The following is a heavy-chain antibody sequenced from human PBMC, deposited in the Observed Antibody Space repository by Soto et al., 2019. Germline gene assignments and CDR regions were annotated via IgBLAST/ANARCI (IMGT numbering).Heavy chain of an antibody. CDR1: GGTFSSYA. V-gene: IGHV1-69*12. Sequence: QVQLVQSGAEVKKPGSSVKVSCKASGGTFSSYAISWVRQAPGQGLEWMGGIIPIFGTGNYAQKFQGRVTLTADESTSTAYMELSSLRSEDTAVYYCARHGSEPRYYYDGMDVWGQGTTVTVSS. CDR3: ARHGSEPRYYYDGMDV. D-gene: IGHD3-10*01. CDR2: IIPIFGTG. J-gene: IGHJ6*02.